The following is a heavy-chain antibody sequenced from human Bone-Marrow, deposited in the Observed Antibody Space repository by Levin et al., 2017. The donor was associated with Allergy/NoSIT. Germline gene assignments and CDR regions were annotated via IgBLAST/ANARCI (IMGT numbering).Heavy chain of an antibody. Sequence: SETLSLTCTVSGGSVSSSSYYWGWIRQPPGRGLEWIGNICYSGSTYSNTSLKSRVSISVDASKNQFSLKLSSVTAADTAVYYCARQPRTTPATYFDYWGQGILVTVSS. J-gene: IGHJ4*02. CDR1: GGSVSSSSYY. D-gene: IGHD1-1*01. V-gene: IGHV4-39*01. CDR3: ARQPRTTPATYFDY. CDR2: ICYSGST.